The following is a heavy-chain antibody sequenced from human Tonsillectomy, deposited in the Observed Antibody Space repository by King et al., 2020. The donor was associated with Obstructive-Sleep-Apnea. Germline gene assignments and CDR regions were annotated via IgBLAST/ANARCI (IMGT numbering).Heavy chain of an antibody. CDR3: ARDRSPMVRGVYPRTNYGLDV. D-gene: IGHD3-10*01. J-gene: IGHJ6*02. Sequence: QLQESGPGLVKPSETLFLTCNVSGGSISSSDYFWAWIRQPPGKGLEWIGSIYYGGSIYYNPSLQSRVTISVVTSKNQFSLKLSSVTAAETAVYYCARDRSPMVRGVYPRTNYGLDVWGQGTTVIVSS. CDR2: IYYGGSI. V-gene: IGHV4-39*07. CDR1: GGSISSSDYF.